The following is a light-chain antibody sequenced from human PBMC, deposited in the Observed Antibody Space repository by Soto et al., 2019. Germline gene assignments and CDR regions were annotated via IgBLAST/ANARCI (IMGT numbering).Light chain of an antibody. CDR1: QSVSSY. V-gene: IGKV3-11*01. CDR2: DAS. CDR3: QQRSNWPPSIT. J-gene: IGKJ5*01. Sequence: EIVLTQSPATLSWSPRERATLSCRASQSVSSYLAWYQQKPGQAPRLLIYDASNRATGIPARFSGSGSGTDFTLTISSLEPEDFAVYDCQQRSNWPPSITFGQGTRLEIK.